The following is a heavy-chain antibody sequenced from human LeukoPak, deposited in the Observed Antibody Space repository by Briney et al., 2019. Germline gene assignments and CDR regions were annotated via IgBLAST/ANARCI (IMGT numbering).Heavy chain of an antibody. Sequence: GGSLRLSCAVSGITVSNYGMSWVRQAPGKGLEWVAGISGSAGGTNYADSVKGRFTISRDNSKNTLYLQMNRLRAEDTAVYFCAKRGVVIRVILVGFHKEAYYFDSWGQGALVTVSS. CDR1: GITVSNYG. CDR3: AKRGVVIRVILVGFHKEAYYFDS. J-gene: IGHJ4*02. V-gene: IGHV3-23*01. CDR2: ISGSAGGT. D-gene: IGHD3-22*01.